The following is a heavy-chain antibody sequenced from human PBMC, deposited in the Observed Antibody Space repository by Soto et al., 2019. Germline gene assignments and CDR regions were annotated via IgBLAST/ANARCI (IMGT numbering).Heavy chain of an antibody. CDR2: IYSGGST. Sequence: PGGSLRLSCAASGFTVSSNYMSWVRQAPGKGLEWLSVIYSGGSTYYADSVKGRFTISRHNSKNTVYLQMNSLRAEDTALYYCAKGRSYYYYYGVDVWGQGTTVTVSS. V-gene: IGHV3-53*01. J-gene: IGHJ6*02. CDR1: GFTVSSNY. CDR3: AKGRSYYYYYGVDV.